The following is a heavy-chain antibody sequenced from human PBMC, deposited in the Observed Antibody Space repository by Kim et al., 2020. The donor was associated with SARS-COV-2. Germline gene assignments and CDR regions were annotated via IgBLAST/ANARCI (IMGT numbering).Heavy chain of an antibody. CDR1: GFTFSDYY. Sequence: GGSLRLSCAASGFTFSDYYMSWIRQAPGKGLEWVSYISSSSSYTNYADSVKGRFTISRDNAKNSLYLQMNSLRAEDTAVYYCARDYAPTFGGVIHHGDYYYYGMDVWGQGTTVTVSS. J-gene: IGHJ6*02. V-gene: IGHV3-11*06. D-gene: IGHD3-16*02. CDR3: ARDYAPTFGGVIHHGDYYYYGMDV. CDR2: ISSSSSYT.